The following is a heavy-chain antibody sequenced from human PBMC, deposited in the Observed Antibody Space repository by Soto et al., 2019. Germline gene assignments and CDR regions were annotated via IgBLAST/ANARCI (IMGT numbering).Heavy chain of an antibody. Sequence: QVQLQESGPGLVKPSETLSLTCTVSGGSVSSGSYYWSWIRQPPGKGLEWIGYIYYSGSTNYNPSLKSRVTISVDTSKNQSSLKLSSVTAADTAVYYCAREALGSNWFDPWGQGTLVTVSS. J-gene: IGHJ5*02. D-gene: IGHD6-25*01. CDR1: GGSVSSGSYY. CDR2: IYYSGST. V-gene: IGHV4-61*01. CDR3: AREALGSNWFDP.